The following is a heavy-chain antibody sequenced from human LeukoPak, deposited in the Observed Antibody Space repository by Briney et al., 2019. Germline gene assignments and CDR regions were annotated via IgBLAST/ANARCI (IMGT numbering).Heavy chain of an antibody. D-gene: IGHD3-10*01. CDR1: GFTFSDHY. J-gene: IGHJ6*03. CDR3: ARASAITMVRGVISYYYYMDV. CDR2: TRNKANSYTT. V-gene: IGHV3-72*01. Sequence: GGSLRLSCAASGFTFSDHYMDWVRQAPGKGLEWVGRTRNKANSYTTEYAASVKGRFTISRDDSKNSLYLQMNSLKTEHTAVYYCARASAITMVRGVISYYYYMDVWGKGTTVTVSS.